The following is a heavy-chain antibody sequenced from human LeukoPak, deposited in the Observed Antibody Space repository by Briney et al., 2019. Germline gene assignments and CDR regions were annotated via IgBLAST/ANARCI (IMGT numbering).Heavy chain of an antibody. J-gene: IGHJ4*02. CDR2: IKQDGSEK. V-gene: IGHV3-7*01. D-gene: IGHD3-16*01. Sequence: QSGGSLRLSCAASGFTFSSYWMSWVRQAPGKGLEWVANIKQDGSEKYYVDSVKGRFTISRDNAKNSLYLQMNSLRAEDTAVYYCARATYYDYVWGSWTSYYFDYWGQGTLVTVSS. CDR1: GFTFSSYW. CDR3: ARATYYDYVWGSWTSYYFDY.